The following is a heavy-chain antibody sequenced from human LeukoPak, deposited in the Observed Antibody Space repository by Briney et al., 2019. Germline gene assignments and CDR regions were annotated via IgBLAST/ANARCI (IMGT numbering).Heavy chain of an antibody. CDR3: ARVMYGEYAFDI. D-gene: IGHD2-8*01. V-gene: IGHV4-59*01. J-gene: IGHJ3*02. Sequence: SETLSLTCAVYGGSFSGYYWSWIRQPPGKGLEWIGYIYYSGSTNYNPSLKSRVTISVDTSKNQFSLKLSSVTAADTAVYYCARVMYGEYAFDIWGQGTMVTVSS. CDR1: GGSFSGYY. CDR2: IYYSGST.